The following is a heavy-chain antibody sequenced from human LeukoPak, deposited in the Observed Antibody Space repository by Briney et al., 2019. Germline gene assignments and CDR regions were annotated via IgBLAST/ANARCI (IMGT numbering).Heavy chain of an antibody. CDR1: GFTFSSYS. J-gene: IGHJ4*02. V-gene: IGHV3-21*06. CDR2: ISSSSSYI. Sequence: KPGGSLRLSCAASGFTFSSYSMNWVRQAPGKGLEWVSSISSSSSYIYYADSVKGRFTISRDNAKNSLYLQMNSLRDEDTAVYYCARDPFNGYDPNFDYWGQGTLVTVSS. CDR3: ARDPFNGYDPNFDY. D-gene: IGHD5-12*01.